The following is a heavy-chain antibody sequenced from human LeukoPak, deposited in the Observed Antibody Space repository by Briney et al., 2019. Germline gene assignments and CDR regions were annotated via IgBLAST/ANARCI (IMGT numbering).Heavy chain of an antibody. CDR1: GGTFSSYA. D-gene: IGHD3-22*01. V-gene: IGHV1-69*13. Sequence: SVKVSCKASGGTFSSYAISWVRQAPGQGLEWMGGIIPIFGTANYAQKFQGRVTITADESTSTAYMELSSLRSGDTAVYYCARDRVYYYDSSGYFDYWGQGTLVTVSS. CDR2: IIPIFGTA. J-gene: IGHJ4*02. CDR3: ARDRVYYYDSSGYFDY.